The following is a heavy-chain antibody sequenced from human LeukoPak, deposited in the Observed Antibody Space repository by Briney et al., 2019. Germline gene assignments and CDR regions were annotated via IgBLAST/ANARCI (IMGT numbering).Heavy chain of an antibody. Sequence: AASVKVSCKAFGYTFTSYAMNWVRQAPGQGLEWMGWINTNTGNPTYAQGFTGRFVFSLDTSVSTAYLQISSLKAEDTAVYYCASLYSSGWYFWGQGTLVTVSS. CDR2: INTNTGNP. J-gene: IGHJ4*02. V-gene: IGHV7-4-1*02. CDR1: GYTFTSYA. CDR3: ASLYSSGWYF. D-gene: IGHD6-19*01.